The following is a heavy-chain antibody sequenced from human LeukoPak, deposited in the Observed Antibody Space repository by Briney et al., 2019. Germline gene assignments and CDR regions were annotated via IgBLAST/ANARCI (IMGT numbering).Heavy chain of an antibody. V-gene: IGHV4-59*01. CDR2: IYDSVNT. CDR3: ARVRRYYDSSGYPSRLFDY. D-gene: IGHD3-22*01. Sequence: SETLSLTCTVSGGSISSYYWSWIRQSPGKGLEWIGYIYDSVNTNYNPSLESRVTILVDTSKKQFSLKLTSVTAADTAVYYCARVRRYYDSSGYPSRLFDYWGQGTLVTVSS. J-gene: IGHJ4*02. CDR1: GGSISSYY.